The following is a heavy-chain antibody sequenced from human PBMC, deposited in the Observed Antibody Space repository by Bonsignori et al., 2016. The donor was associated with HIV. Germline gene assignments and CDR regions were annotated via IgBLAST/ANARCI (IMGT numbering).Heavy chain of an antibody. Sequence: KVSCKGSGYSFTSYWIGWVRQMPGKGLEWMGIIYPGDSDTRYSPSFQGQVTISADKSISTAYLQWSSLKASDTAMYYCARSPTVTTRDYYFDYWGQGTLVTVSS. CDR1: GYSFTSYW. CDR3: ARSPTVTTRDYYFDY. CDR2: IYPGDSDT. V-gene: IGHV5-51*01. J-gene: IGHJ4*02. D-gene: IGHD4-11*01.